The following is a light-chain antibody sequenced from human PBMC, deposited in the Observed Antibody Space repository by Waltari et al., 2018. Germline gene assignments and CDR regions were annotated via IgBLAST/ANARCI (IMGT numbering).Light chain of an antibody. V-gene: IGLV2-23*01. CDR2: EGN. Sequence: QSALTQPASVSASPGQSITISCPGTSSDIGGYNLVSWYQHHPGKAPKIIIYEGNKRPSGVSYRFSGSKSGNTASLTISGLHTEDEADYYCCSYAGIGTLTFGGGTRVTVL. J-gene: IGLJ3*02. CDR1: SSDIGGYNL. CDR3: CSYAGIGTLT.